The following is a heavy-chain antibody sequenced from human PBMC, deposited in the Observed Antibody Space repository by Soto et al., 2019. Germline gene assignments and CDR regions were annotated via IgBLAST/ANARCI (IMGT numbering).Heavy chain of an antibody. J-gene: IGHJ4*02. D-gene: IGHD2-21*02. CDR1: GFTFSSYA. V-gene: IGHV3-30-3*01. Sequence: GGSLRISCAASGFTFSSYAMHWVRQAPGKGLEWVAVISYDGSNKYYADSVKGRFTISRDNSKNTLYLQMNSLRAEDTAVYYCAEGPPPYCGGDCYQPPLNDYWGQGTMVTVYS. CDR2: ISYDGSNK. CDR3: AEGPPPYCGGDCYQPPLNDY.